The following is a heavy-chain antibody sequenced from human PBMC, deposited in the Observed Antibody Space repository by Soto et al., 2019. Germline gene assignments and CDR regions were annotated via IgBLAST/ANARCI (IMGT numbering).Heavy chain of an antibody. Sequence: EAQLLESGGGLVQPGESLTLSCVASHFAFNIDAMTWVRQAPGKGLEWVSSMSGSGSRLYYADSVKGRFTITRNKSKKTLDLQMNSLRAEDTAVYWCARDNWNGAYYGLDVWGQGTTGTVS. CDR1: HFAFNIDA. CDR2: MSGSGSRL. V-gene: IGHV3-23*01. D-gene: IGHD1-20*01. J-gene: IGHJ6*02. CDR3: ARDNWNGAYYGLDV.